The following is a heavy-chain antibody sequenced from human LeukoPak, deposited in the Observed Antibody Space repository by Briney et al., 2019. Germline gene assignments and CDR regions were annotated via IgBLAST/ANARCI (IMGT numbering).Heavy chain of an antibody. CDR2: INHSGST. D-gene: IGHD3-22*01. V-gene: IGHV4-34*01. J-gene: IGHJ6*02. CDR3: ARDPSSGYYTRYYYYGMDV. Sequence: SETLSLTCAVYGGSFSGYYWSWIRQPPGKGLEWIGEINHSGSTNYNPSLKSRVTISVDTSKNQFSLKLSSVTAADTAVYYCARDPSSGYYTRYYYYGMDVWGQGTTVTVSS. CDR1: GGSFSGYY.